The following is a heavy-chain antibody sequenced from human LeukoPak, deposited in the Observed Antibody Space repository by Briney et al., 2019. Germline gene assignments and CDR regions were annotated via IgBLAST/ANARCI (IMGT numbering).Heavy chain of an antibody. CDR2: IYYSGST. J-gene: IGHJ4*02. V-gene: IGHV4-30-4*01. D-gene: IGHD3-22*01. CDR3: ARAPPHYYDSDVPFGY. CDR1: GGSISSGDYY. Sequence: PSQTLSLTCTVSGGSISSGDYYWSWIRQPPGKGLEWIGYIYYSGSTYYNPSLKSRATISVDTSKNQFSLKLSSVTAADTAVYYCARAPPHYYDSDVPFGYWGQGTLVTVSS.